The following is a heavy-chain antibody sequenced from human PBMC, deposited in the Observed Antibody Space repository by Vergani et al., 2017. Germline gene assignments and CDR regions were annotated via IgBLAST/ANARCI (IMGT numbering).Heavy chain of an antibody. J-gene: IGHJ4*01. CDR1: GYTFTDYW. CDR3: VRRRWELQGVDY. V-gene: IGHV5-51*01. CDR2: VYARDSIT. D-gene: IGHD2-15*01. Sequence: EVQLVQSGAEVKKPGESLKISCKGSGYTFTDYWVGWVRQKPGKGLEWMGVVYARDSITRYSLSFEGQVTISADKSINTAYLEWDSLRASDSAMYYCVRRRWELQGVDYWGQGTLVTVAT.